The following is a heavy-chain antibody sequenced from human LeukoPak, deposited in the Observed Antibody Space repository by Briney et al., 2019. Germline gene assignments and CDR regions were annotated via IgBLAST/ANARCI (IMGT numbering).Heavy chain of an antibody. CDR2: INTGGGTT. Sequence: ASVKVSCKASGYTFTNYYMHWVRQASGQGLEWLGVINTGGGTTSSAQKFQGRVTMTRDTSTSTVYMELSSLTSEDTAVYYCARDSGQFDYWGQGTLLTVSS. CDR1: GYTFTNYY. V-gene: IGHV1-46*01. J-gene: IGHJ4*02. CDR3: ARDSGQFDY. D-gene: IGHD5-12*01.